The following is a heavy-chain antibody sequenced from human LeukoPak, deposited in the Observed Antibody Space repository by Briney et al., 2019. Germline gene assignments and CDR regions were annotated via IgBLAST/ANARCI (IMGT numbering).Heavy chain of an antibody. CDR2: IYSGGST. J-gene: IGHJ6*03. D-gene: IGHD1-26*01. Sequence: HPGGSLRLSCAASGFTVSSNYMSWVRQAPGKGLEWVSVIYSGGSTYYADSVKGRFTISRDNAKNSLYLQMDSLRVEDTAVYYCARDPYSGNYGAYYYYYMDVWGKGTTVTISS. CDR1: GFTVSSNY. CDR3: ARDPYSGNYGAYYYYYMDV. V-gene: IGHV3-53*01.